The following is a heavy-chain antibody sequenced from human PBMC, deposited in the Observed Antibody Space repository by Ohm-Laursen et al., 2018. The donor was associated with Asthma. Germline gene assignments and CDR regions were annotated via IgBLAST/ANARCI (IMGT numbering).Heavy chain of an antibody. J-gene: IGHJ4*02. D-gene: IGHD4-17*01. V-gene: IGHV3-30-3*01. Sequence: SLRLSCAASGFTFSSYAMHWVRQAPGKGLEWVAVISYDGSNKYYADSVKGRFTISRDNSKNTLYLQMNSLRAEDTAVYYCARVDDYGDHEAGTVFDYWGQGTLVTVSS. CDR3: ARVDDYGDHEAGTVFDY. CDR2: ISYDGSNK. CDR1: GFTFSSYA.